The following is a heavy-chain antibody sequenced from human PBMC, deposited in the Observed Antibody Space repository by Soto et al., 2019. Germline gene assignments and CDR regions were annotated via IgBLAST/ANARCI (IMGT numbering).Heavy chain of an antibody. Sequence: ASVKVSCKVSGYTLTELSIHWVRQAPGKGPEWMGGFDPEDGETIYAQKFQGRVTMTEDTSTDTAYMELSSLRSEDTAVYYCATDLIAARPSIVWGQGTLVTVSS. CDR1: GYTLTELS. D-gene: IGHD6-6*01. CDR2: FDPEDGET. CDR3: ATDLIAARPSIV. J-gene: IGHJ4*02. V-gene: IGHV1-24*01.